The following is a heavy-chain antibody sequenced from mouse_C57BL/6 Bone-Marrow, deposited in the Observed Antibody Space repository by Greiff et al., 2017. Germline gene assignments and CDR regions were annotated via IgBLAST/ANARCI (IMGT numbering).Heavy chain of an antibody. J-gene: IGHJ2*01. CDR1: GYTFTSYG. CDR2: IYPRSGNT. CDR3: ARWTAQATRADY. Sequence: VKLLESGAELARPGASVKLSCKASGYTFTSYGISWVKQRTGQGLEWIGEIYPRSGNTYYNEKFKGKATLTADKSSSTAYMELRSLTSEDSAVYFCARWTAQATRADYWGQGTTLTVSS. D-gene: IGHD3-2*02. V-gene: IGHV1-81*01.